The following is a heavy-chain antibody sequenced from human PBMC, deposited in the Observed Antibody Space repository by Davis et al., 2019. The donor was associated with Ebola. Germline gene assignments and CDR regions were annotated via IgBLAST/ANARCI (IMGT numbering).Heavy chain of an antibody. CDR2: IYYSGST. V-gene: IGHV4-59*08. CDR1: GFTFSSYS. CDR3: ARHTYYYDSSGYYRGDYFDY. J-gene: IGHJ4*02. Sequence: ESLKISCAASGFTFSSYSMNWIRQPPGKGLEWIGSIYYSGSTNYNPSLKSRVTISVDTSKNQFSLKLSSVTAADTAVYYCARHTYYYDSSGYYRGDYFDYWGQGTLVTVSS. D-gene: IGHD3-22*01.